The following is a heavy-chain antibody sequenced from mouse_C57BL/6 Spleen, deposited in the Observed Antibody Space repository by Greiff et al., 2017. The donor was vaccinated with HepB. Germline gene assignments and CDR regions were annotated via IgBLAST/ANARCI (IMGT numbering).Heavy chain of an antibody. D-gene: IGHD1-1*01. V-gene: IGHV1-82*01. CDR1: GYAFSSSW. Sequence: QVQLQQSGPELVKPGASVKISCKASGYAFSSSWMNWVKQRPGKGLEWIGRIYPGDGDTNYNGKFKGKATLTADKSSSTAYMQLSSLTSEDSAVYFCARSPSYYYGSSYEDYWGKGTTLTVSS. CDR2: IYPGDGDT. J-gene: IGHJ2*01. CDR3: ARSPSYYYGSSYEDY.